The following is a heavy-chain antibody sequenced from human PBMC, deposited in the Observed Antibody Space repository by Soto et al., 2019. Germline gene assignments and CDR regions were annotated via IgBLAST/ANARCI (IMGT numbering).Heavy chain of an antibody. V-gene: IGHV3-74*01. CDR3: AREATYSSGRGMDV. CDR2: INSEGSSR. CDR1: GFTFSSHW. J-gene: IGHJ4*02. Sequence: EVQLVESGGGSVQPGGSLRLHCAASGFTFSSHWMYWVRQAPGKGLFWVSCINSEGSSRRYADSVNGRFTVSRDNAKNTLYLQMNSLRAEDTAVYYCAREATYSSGRGMDVWGQGTLVTVSS. D-gene: IGHD3-22*01.